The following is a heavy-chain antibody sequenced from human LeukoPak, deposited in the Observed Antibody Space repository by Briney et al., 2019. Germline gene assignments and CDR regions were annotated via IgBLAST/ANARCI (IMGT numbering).Heavy chain of an antibody. V-gene: IGHV3-53*01. CDR1: GFTVSSDL. CDR3: ARGGDVVVPAAIGTDNWFDP. J-gene: IGHJ5*02. CDR2: MNSGGDT. Sequence: GGSLRLSCAVSGFTVSSDLMNWVRQAPGKGLEWVSAMNSGGDTYYADSVKGRFTISRDNAKNSLYLQMNSLRAEDTAVYYCARGGDVVVPAAIGTDNWFDPWGQGTLVTVSS. D-gene: IGHD2-2*01.